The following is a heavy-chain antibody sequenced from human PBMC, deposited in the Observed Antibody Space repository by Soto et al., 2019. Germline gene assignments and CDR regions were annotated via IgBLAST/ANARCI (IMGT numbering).Heavy chain of an antibody. Sequence: GGPLRLSCAASGFTFSSYAMSWVRQAPGKGLEWVSAISGSGGSTYYADSVKGRFTISRDNSKNTLYLQMNSLRAEDTAVYYCAKCRVVDYGMDVRGQGTTVTVSS. CDR2: ISGSGGST. J-gene: IGHJ6*02. D-gene: IGHD6-6*01. V-gene: IGHV3-23*01. CDR3: AKCRVVDYGMDV. CDR1: GFTFSSYA.